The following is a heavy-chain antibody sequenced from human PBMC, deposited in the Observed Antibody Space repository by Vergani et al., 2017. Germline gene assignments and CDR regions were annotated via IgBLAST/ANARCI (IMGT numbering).Heavy chain of an antibody. CDR1: GFTLSNYD. CDR2: IHFDGSNQ. CDR3: ANHFRGWGIDY. Sequence: VQLVESGRGVVQRGGSLRLPCASSGFTLSNYDMQWICQGPGKGLEFVAFIHFDGSNQYYADSVKGRFTLSRDFSKNTLYLQMNSLRTDDTATYYCANHFRGWGIDYWGQGTQVIVSS. D-gene: IGHD3-16*01. V-gene: IGHV3-30*02. J-gene: IGHJ4*02.